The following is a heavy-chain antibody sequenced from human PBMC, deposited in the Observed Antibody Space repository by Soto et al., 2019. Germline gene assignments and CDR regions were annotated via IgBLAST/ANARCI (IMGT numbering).Heavy chain of an antibody. CDR1: GGTFSSYA. CDR2: IIPIFGTA. V-gene: IGHV1-69*06. Sequence: SVKVSCKASGGTFSSYAISWLRQSPGQGLEWMGGIIPIFGTANYAQKFQGRVTITADKSTSTAYMELSSLRSEDTAVYYCARLSSGPSDYWGQGTLVTVSS. D-gene: IGHD6-19*01. CDR3: ARLSSGPSDY. J-gene: IGHJ4*02.